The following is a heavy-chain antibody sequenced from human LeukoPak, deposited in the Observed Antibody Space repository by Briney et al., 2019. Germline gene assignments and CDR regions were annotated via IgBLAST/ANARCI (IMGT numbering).Heavy chain of an antibody. Sequence: GGSLRLSCAASGFTFSSYAMSWVRQAPGKGLEWVSAISGSGGSTYYADSVKGRFTISRDNSKNTLYLQMNSLRAEDTAVYYCANPGSGSYHSGCYFDYWGQGTLVTVSS. V-gene: IGHV3-23*01. J-gene: IGHJ4*02. CDR3: ANPGSGSYHSGCYFDY. D-gene: IGHD1-26*01. CDR1: GFTFSSYA. CDR2: ISGSGGST.